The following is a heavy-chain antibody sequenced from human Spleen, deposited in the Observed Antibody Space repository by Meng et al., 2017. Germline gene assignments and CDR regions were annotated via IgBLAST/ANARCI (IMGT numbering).Heavy chain of an antibody. D-gene: IGHD3-10*01. CDR1: GFTFSTYT. J-gene: IGHJ4*02. CDR3: ARDASTYYYGLGSYYTPGYFDY. V-gene: IGHV3-21*01. CDR2: ISSGSSHR. Sequence: GESLKISCAASGFTFSTYTMTWVRQAPGKGLEWVSSISSGSSHRYYADSVQGRFSISRDNAKNSLYLQMNSLKAEDTAVYYCARDASTYYYGLGSYYTPGYFDYWGQGTLVTVS.